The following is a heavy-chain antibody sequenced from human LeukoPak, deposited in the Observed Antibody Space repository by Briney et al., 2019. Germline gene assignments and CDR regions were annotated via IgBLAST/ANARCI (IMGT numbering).Heavy chain of an antibody. CDR1: GGTFSSYA. CDR2: INPNSGST. V-gene: IGHV1-2*02. D-gene: IGHD3-22*01. J-gene: IGHJ4*02. CDR3: ARELNYDSSGYYFDY. Sequence: ASVKVSCKASGGTFSSYASSWVRQAPGQGLEWMGWINPNSGSTNYAQKFQGRVTMTRDTSISTAYMELSRLRSDDTAVYYCARELNYDSSGYYFDYWGQGTLVTVSS.